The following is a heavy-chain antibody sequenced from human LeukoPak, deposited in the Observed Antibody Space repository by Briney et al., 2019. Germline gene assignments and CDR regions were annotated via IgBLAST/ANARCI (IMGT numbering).Heavy chain of an antibody. CDR1: GGSISSYY. J-gene: IGHJ5*02. D-gene: IGHD2-15*01. CDR3: ARDSCSRGSCYMYNWFDP. CDR2: NYNSGST. V-gene: IGHV4-4*07. Sequence: SETLSLACTVSGGSISSYYWSWIRQPAGKGLEWIGRNYNSGSTNYNPSLKSRVTMSVDTSKNQFSLKLSSVTAADTAVYYCARDSCSRGSCYMYNWFDPWGQGTLVTVSS.